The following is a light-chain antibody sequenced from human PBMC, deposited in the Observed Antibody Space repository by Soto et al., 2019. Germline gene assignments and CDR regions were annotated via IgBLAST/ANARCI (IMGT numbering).Light chain of an antibody. CDR1: QSVRSS. V-gene: IGKV1-5*01. CDR2: DAS. J-gene: IGKJ1*01. Sequence: TQSPGTLSLSPGERATLSCRASQSVRSSYLAWCQQKPGKAPNLLISDASNLERGVPSRFSGSGSGTEFTLTISSLQPDDFATYYCQQYNSHWTFGPGTQVDIK. CDR3: QQYNSHWT.